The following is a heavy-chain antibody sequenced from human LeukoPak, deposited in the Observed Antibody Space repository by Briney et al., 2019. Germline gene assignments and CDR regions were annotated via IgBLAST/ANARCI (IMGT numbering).Heavy chain of an antibody. Sequence: SETLSLTCAVYGGSFSGYYWSWIRQPPGKGLEWIGEINHSGSTNYNPSLKSRVTISVDTSKNQFSLKLSSVTAADTAVYYCARSLVGYYYGSGTYYYFDYWGQGTLVTVSS. V-gene: IGHV4-34*01. CDR1: GGSFSGYY. J-gene: IGHJ4*02. D-gene: IGHD3-10*01. CDR2: INHSGST. CDR3: ARSLVGYYYGSGTYYYFDY.